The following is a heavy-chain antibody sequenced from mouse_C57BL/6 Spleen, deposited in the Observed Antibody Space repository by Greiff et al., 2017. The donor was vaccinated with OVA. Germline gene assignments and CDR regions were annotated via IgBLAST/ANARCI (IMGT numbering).Heavy chain of an antibody. D-gene: IGHD2-4*01. J-gene: IGHJ2*01. CDR2: ISDGGSYT. CDR3: ARGDYPYYFDY. Sequence: EVQGVESGGGLVKPGGSLKLSCAASGFTFSSYAMSWVRQTPETRLEWVATISDGGSYTYYPDNVKGRFTISRDNAKNNLYLQMSHLKSEDTAMYYCARGDYPYYFDYWGQGTTLTVSS. CDR1: GFTFSSYA. V-gene: IGHV5-4*01.